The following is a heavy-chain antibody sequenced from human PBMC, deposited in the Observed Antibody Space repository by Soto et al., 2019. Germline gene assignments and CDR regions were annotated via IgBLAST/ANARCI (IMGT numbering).Heavy chain of an antibody. CDR2: ISGSGSPI. CDR3: ASSYYYGMDV. V-gene: IGHV3-48*02. CDR1: GLTFSSYN. J-gene: IGHJ6*02. Sequence: PGGSLRLSCAASGLTFSSYNMNWVRQAPGKGLEWVSYISGSGSPIHYADSVKGRFAISRDNAKNSLYLQMNSLRDEDTAVYYCASSYYYGMDVWGQGTTVTVS.